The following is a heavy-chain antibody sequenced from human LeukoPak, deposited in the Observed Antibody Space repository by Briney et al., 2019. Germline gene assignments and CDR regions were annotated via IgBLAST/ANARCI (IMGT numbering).Heavy chain of an antibody. D-gene: IGHD1/OR15-1a*01. CDR3: ARDLAWGYVEQRLGWLDP. CDR1: GYTFTSYG. CDR2: ISAYNGNT. Sequence: ASVKVSCKASGYTFTSYGISWVRQAPGQGLEWMGWISAYNGNTNYAQKLQGRVAMTTDTSTTTAYMELRSLRFDDTAVYYCARDLAWGYVEQRLGWLDPWGQGAQVTVSS. J-gene: IGHJ5*02. V-gene: IGHV1-18*01.